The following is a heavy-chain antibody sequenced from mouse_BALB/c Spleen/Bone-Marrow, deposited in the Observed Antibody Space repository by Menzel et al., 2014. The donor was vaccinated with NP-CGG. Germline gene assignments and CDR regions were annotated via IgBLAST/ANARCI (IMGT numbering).Heavy chain of an antibody. Sequence: VHVKQSGPELVKPGASMKISCKASGYSFTGYTMNWVQQSHGKNLEWIGLINPYNGGTSYNQKFKGKATLTVDKSSSTAYMELLSLTSEDSAVYYCARGHYYGYYFDYWGQGTTLTVSS. CDR2: INPYNGGT. D-gene: IGHD1-2*01. J-gene: IGHJ2*01. CDR1: GYSFTGYT. CDR3: ARGHYYGYYFDY. V-gene: IGHV1-18*01.